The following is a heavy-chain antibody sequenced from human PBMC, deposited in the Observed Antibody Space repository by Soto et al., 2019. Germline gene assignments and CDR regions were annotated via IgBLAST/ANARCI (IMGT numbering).Heavy chain of an antibody. CDR1: GVSISSSSYY. V-gene: IGHV4-39*01. Sequence: SETLSLTCSVSGVSISSSSYYWGWIRQPPGKGLEWIGSIYYSGSIYYNPSLKSRVTISVDTSKNQFSLKLSSVTAAETAVYYCARQSSGWYNWFDPWGQGTLVTVSS. CDR3: ARQSSGWYNWFDP. D-gene: IGHD6-19*01. CDR2: IYYSGSI. J-gene: IGHJ5*02.